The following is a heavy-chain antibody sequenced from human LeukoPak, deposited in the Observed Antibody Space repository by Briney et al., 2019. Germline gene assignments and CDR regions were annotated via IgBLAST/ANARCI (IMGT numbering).Heavy chain of an antibody. CDR2: ISYSGST. V-gene: IGHV4-39*01. CDR1: GASISSRISY. Sequence: SETLSLTCTVSGASISSRISYWGWIRQPPGKGLEWIGSISYSGSTHYNPSLRSRVTISVDTSKNQFSLKASSVTAADTAMYYCARHKPRYCSSTSCPSFHYYYGMDVWGQGSTVTVS. CDR3: ARHKPRYCSSTSCPSFHYYYGMDV. D-gene: IGHD2-2*01. J-gene: IGHJ6*02.